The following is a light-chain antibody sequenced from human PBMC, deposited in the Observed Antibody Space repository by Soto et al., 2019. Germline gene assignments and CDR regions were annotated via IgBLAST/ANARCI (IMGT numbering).Light chain of an antibody. V-gene: IGKV1-6*01. CDR1: QGVSAY. J-gene: IGKJ3*01. Sequence: IQMTQSPSSLSASVGDRVTITCRASQGVSAYLLWYQQKPGKAPKLLIYAASSLQSGVPSRFGGSGSGTDFTLTISSLQPEDFATYYCLQDYSYPFTFGPGTKVDIK. CDR3: LQDYSYPFT. CDR2: AAS.